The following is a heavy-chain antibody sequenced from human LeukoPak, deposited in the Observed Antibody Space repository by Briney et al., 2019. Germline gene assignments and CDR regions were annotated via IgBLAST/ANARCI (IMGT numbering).Heavy chain of an antibody. V-gene: IGHV1-2*02. CDR2: INPNSGGT. J-gene: IGHJ4*02. CDR3: ARGHSSLRLNYFDY. D-gene: IGHD6-6*01. CDR1: GYTFTGHY. Sequence: GASVKVSCKASGYTFTGHYMHWVRQAPGQGLEWMGWINPNSGGTNYAQKFEGRVTMTRDTSISTADMELSSLTSEDTAVYYCARGHSSLRLNYFDYWGQGTLVTVSS.